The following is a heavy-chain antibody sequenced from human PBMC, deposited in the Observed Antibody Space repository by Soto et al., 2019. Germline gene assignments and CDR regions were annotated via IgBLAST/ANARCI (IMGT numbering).Heavy chain of an antibody. V-gene: IGHV4-61*01. CDR2: IDYSGST. CDR3: ARIVQKDGGLLSNYYYGLDV. Sequence: SETLSLTCTVSGGSVSSGYYYWSWIRQPPGKGLEWLGYIDYSGSTNYNPSLKSRVTVSVDTSKNQFSLKLSSVTAADTAVYYCARIVQKDGGLLSNYYYGLDVWGQGTTVTVSS. J-gene: IGHJ6*02. CDR1: GGSVSSGYYY. D-gene: IGHD3-10*01.